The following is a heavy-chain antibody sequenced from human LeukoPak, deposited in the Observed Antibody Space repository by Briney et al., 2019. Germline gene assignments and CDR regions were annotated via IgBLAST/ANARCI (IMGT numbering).Heavy chain of an antibody. CDR2: ISAYNGNT. J-gene: IGHJ6*03. D-gene: IGHD3-10*01. V-gene: IGHV1-18*01. Sequence: GASVKVSCKASGYTFTSYGISWVRQAPGQGLEWMGWISAYNGNTNYAQKLQGRVTMTTDTSTSTAYMELRSLRSDDTAVYYCARGITMVRGPDYYYYYMDVWGKGTTVTVSS. CDR1: GYTFTSYG. CDR3: ARGITMVRGPDYYYYYMDV.